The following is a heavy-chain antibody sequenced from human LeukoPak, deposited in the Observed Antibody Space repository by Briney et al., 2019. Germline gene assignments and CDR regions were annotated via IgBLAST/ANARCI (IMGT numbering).Heavy chain of an antibody. D-gene: IGHD1-26*01. J-gene: IGHJ4*02. V-gene: IGHV1-8*01. CDR2: MNPNSGNT. CDR3: ASIGSYGGRGEYYFDY. CDR1: GYTFTSYD. Sequence: ASVKVSCKASGYTFTSYDINWVRQATGQGLEWMGWMNPNSGNTGYAQEFQGRVTMTRNTSISTAYMELSSLRSEDTAVYYCASIGSYGGRGEYYFDYWGQGTLVTVSS.